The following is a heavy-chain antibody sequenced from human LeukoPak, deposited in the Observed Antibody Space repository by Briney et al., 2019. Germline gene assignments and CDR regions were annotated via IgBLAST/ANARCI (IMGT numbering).Heavy chain of an antibody. J-gene: IGHJ4*02. V-gene: IGHV4-61*02. D-gene: IGHD3-22*01. CDR2: VYATGNT. Sequence: SETLSLTCTVSGASINRGTHYWSWVRQAAGKGLEWLVRVYATGNTNYNPSLWSRLSISIDTSRNQFSLRLSSVTAADTAIYYCARDRSYYSDTGADYWGQGIMVIVSS. CDR1: GASINRGTHY. CDR3: ARDRSYYSDTGADY.